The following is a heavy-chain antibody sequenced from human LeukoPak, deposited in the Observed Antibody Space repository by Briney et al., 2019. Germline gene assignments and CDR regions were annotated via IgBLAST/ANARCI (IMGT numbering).Heavy chain of an antibody. V-gene: IGHV3-53*01. D-gene: IGHD3-9*01. Sequence: PGGSPRLSCAASGFAFNEAWMNWVRQAPGKGLEWVSAISISGTKTYYADSVKGRFTISRDNSKNTLYLQMNSLRAEDTAVYYCARDSNFDWSTDAFDIWGQGAMVTVSS. J-gene: IGHJ3*02. CDR2: ISISGTKT. CDR3: ARDSNFDWSTDAFDI. CDR1: GFAFNEAW.